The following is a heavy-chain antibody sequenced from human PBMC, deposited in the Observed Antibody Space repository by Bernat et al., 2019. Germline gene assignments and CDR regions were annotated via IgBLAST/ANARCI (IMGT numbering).Heavy chain of an antibody. CDR1: GYTFSGYY. J-gene: IGHJ4*02. V-gene: IGHV1-2*02. CDR3: VRGGTTLVTPRSFFFDF. D-gene: IGHD4-23*01. CDR2: INPNSGGT. Sequence: QVQLVQSGAEVKKPGASVKVSCKASGYTFSGYYIHCVRQAPVQGLEWMGWINPNSGGTNYPHEFQGRVTMTSDTSISTVYMELSRLRSDDTAVYYCVRGGTTLVTPRSFFFDFWGQGTLLTVSS.